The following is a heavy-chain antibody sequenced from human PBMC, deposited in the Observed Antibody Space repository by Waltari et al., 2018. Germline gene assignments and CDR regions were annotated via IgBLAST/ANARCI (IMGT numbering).Heavy chain of an antibody. CDR1: GFTLSSFA. V-gene: IGHV3-30-3*01. D-gene: IGHD2-21*02. J-gene: IGHJ6*02. Sequence: QVQLVESGGGVVQPGRSLRLSCAASGFTLSSFAVNWVRQAPGKGLEWVGVISKDGNKKYYVDSVKGRFTISRDNFKNMVYMQMNSLRREDTALYYCAREGYDLYSVGMDVWGQGTTVTVSS. CDR3: AREGYDLYSVGMDV. CDR2: ISKDGNKK.